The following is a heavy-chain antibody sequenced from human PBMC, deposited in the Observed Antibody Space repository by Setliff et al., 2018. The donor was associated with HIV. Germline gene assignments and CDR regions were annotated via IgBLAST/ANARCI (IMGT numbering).Heavy chain of an antibody. V-gene: IGHV4-4*02. CDR3: ARVPVGSGSVDY. J-gene: IGHJ4*02. CDR1: GGSISSDNW. CDR2: IYHSGST. Sequence: PSGTLSLTCAVSGGSISSDNWWSWVRQPPGKGLEWIGEIYHSGSTNYNPSLKTRVTISLDTSRNQFSLNLSSVIAADTAVYYCARVPVGSGSVDYWGQGTLVT. D-gene: IGHD3-10*01.